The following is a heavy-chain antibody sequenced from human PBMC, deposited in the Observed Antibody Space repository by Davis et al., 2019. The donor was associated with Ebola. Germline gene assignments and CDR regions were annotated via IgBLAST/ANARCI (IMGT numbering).Heavy chain of an antibody. CDR3: ARAYSSPNGMDV. CDR1: GFTVSSNY. J-gene: IGHJ6*02. D-gene: IGHD4-11*01. CDR2: IYSGGST. V-gene: IGHV3-66*01. Sequence: PGGSLRLSCAASGFTVSSNYMSWVRQAPGKGLEWVSVIYSGGSTYYADSVKGRFTISRDNSKNTLYLQMNSLRAEDTAVYYCARAYSSPNGMDVWGQGTTVTVSS.